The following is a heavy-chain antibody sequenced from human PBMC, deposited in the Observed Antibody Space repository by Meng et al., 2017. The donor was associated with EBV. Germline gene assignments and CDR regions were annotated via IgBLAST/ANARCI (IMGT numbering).Heavy chain of an antibody. Sequence: QLVEAGGGVVQPGGSLRLAVAATGFSFSCYGMSWVRPAQGKGLEWVSAIRGSGGSTYYADTVNGRFTISRDNSKNTLYLQMNSLRAEDTSVYYCAKDLAGGISVDYWGQGTLVTVSS. V-gene: IGHV3-23*04. D-gene: IGHD4-23*01. CDR2: IRGSGGST. CDR1: GFSFSCYG. CDR3: AKDLAGGISVDY. J-gene: IGHJ4*02.